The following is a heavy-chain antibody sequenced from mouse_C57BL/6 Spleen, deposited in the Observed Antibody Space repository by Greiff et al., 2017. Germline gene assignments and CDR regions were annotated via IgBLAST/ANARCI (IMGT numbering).Heavy chain of an antibody. J-gene: IGHJ1*03. Sequence: EVKLVESGGGLVKPGGSLKLSCAASGFTFSDYGMHWVRQAPEKGVEWVAYISSGSSTIYYADTVKGRFTISRDNAKNTLFLQMTSLRSEDTAMYYCAREIITNERYFDVWGTGTTVTVSS. CDR1: GFTFSDYG. D-gene: IGHD1-1*01. V-gene: IGHV5-17*01. CDR2: ISSGSSTI. CDR3: AREIITNERYFDV.